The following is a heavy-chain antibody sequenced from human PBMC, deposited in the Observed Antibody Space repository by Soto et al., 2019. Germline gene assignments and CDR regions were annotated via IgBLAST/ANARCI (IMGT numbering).Heavy chain of an antibody. CDR3: ARSITFDWLFFDY. CDR1: GASINRNNW. D-gene: IGHD3-9*01. CDR2: IYHNGST. V-gene: IGHV4-4*02. Sequence: SETLSLTSTVSGASINRNNWWSWVRQAPGKGLEWIGEIYHNGSTNYNPSRTSRVTISVDKSKNQFSLKLSSVTAADTAVYYCARSITFDWLFFDYWGQGTLVTVSS. J-gene: IGHJ4*02.